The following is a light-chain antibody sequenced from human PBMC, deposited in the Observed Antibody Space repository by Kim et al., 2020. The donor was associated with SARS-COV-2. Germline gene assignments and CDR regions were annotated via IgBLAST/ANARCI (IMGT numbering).Light chain of an antibody. Sequence: PGQSITISCTGTSSDVGSYNLVSWYQQHPGKAPKLMIYEGSKRPSGVSNRFSGSKSGNTASLTISGLQAEDEADYYCCTYAGSEYVFGSGTKVTVL. CDR1: SSDVGSYNL. CDR3: CTYAGSEYV. CDR2: EGS. V-gene: IGLV2-23*01. J-gene: IGLJ1*01.